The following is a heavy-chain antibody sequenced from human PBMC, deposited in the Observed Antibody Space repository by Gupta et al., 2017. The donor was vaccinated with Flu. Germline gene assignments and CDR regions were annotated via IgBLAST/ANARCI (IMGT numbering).Heavy chain of an antibody. D-gene: IGHD3-16*02. CDR2: IGSGGNT. J-gene: IGHJ4*02. CDR3: ARDLNWAFIG. Sequence: EVQLVESERGLVQPGGSLRLTCVISGFTFSDSHMNWIRQAPGKGLEWISYIGSGGNTDYADSVRGRFTISRDNARDSLFLQMNSLRDEDTALYCCARDLNWAFIGWGQGALVTVSS. CDR1: GFTFSDSH. V-gene: IGHV3-48*02.